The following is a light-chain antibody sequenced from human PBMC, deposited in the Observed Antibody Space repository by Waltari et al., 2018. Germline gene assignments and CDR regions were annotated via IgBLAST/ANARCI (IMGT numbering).Light chain of an antibody. CDR2: DDR. Sequence: SSVLTQPPSVSVAPGQTVRITCGGNNLGSKRVHWYQQKPGRAPVLVVYDDRDRPSGIPERFSGSNSGNTATLTISRVEDGDEADYYCQVWDSSSDHYVFGTGTKVTVL. V-gene: IGLV3-21*02. J-gene: IGLJ1*01. CDR3: QVWDSSSDHYV. CDR1: NLGSKR.